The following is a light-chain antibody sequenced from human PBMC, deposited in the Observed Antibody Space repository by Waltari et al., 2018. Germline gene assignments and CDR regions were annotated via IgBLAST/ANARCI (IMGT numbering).Light chain of an antibody. V-gene: IGKV3-15*01. CDR3: QHYNNWPLT. Sequence: EILMTQSPATLSVSPGGRATLSCRASQSVSNNLAWYQQKPGQPPRLLIYGASSRATGIPARFSGSGSGTEFTLTVSSLQSEDFAVYYCQHYNNWPLTFGPGTKVDIK. J-gene: IGKJ3*01. CDR1: QSVSNN. CDR2: GAS.